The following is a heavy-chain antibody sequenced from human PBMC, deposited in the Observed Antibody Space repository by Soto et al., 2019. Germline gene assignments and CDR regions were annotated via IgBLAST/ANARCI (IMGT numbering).Heavy chain of an antibody. CDR3: ARVLWFGESRRGMDV. J-gene: IGHJ6*02. D-gene: IGHD3-10*01. V-gene: IGHV4-31*03. Sequence: QVQLQESGPGLVKPSQTLSLTCTVSGGSISSGGYYWSWIRQHPGKGLEWIGYIYYSGSTYYNPSLKSRLTISVYTSKKQSSLKLSSVTAADTAVYYCARVLWFGESRRGMDVWGQGTTVTVSS. CDR1: GGSISSGGYY. CDR2: IYYSGST.